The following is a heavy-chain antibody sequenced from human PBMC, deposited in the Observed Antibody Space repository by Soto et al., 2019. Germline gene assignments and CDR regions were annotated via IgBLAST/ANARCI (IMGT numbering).Heavy chain of an antibody. V-gene: IGHV3-33*08. CDR1: GFTFSSYD. D-gene: IGHD4-17*01. CDR3: ARDNTYGDTDAFDI. J-gene: IGHJ3*02. CDR2: IWYDGSNK. Sequence: GGSLRLSCAASGFTFSSYDMHWVRQATGKGLEWVAVIWYDGSNKYYADSVKGRFTISRDNSKNTLYLQMNSLRAEDTAVYYCARDNTYGDTDAFDIWGQGTMVT.